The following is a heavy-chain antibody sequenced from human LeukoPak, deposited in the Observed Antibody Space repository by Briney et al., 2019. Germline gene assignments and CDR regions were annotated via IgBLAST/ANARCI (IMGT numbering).Heavy chain of an antibody. V-gene: IGHV1-18*04. Sequence: ASVTVSCKASGYTFTAYYMHWVRQAPGQGLEWMGWISAYNGNTNYAQKLQGRVTMTTDTSTSTAYMELRSLRSDDTAVYYCARAHYDFWSGYYSYWFDPWGQGTLVTVSS. CDR2: ISAYNGNT. CDR1: GYTFTAYY. J-gene: IGHJ5*02. D-gene: IGHD3-3*01. CDR3: ARAHYDFWSGYYSYWFDP.